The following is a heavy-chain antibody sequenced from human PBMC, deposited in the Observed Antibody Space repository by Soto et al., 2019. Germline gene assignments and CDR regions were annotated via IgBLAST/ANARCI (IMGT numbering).Heavy chain of an antibody. CDR1: GGTFSSYA. Sequence: SVKVSCKASGGTFSSYAISWVRQAPGQGLEWMGGIIPIFGTANYAQKFQGRVTITADESTSTAYMELSSLRSEDTAVYYCARDTPTYYDILTGSLPRGVWGQGTTATVSS. V-gene: IGHV1-69*13. D-gene: IGHD3-9*01. J-gene: IGHJ6*02. CDR2: IIPIFGTA. CDR3: ARDTPTYYDILTGSLPRGV.